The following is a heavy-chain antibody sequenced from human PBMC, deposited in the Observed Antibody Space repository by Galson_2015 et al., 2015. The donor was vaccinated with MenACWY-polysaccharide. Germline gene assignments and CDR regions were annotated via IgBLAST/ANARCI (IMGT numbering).Heavy chain of an antibody. D-gene: IGHD3-3*01. CDR2: IRRSGTNT. V-gene: IGHV3-23*01. Sequence: SLRLSCAASGFTFTSYAMSWVRQAPGKGLEWVSAIRRSGTNTYYADSVKGRFTISRDNSKNTLYLQMNSLRAEDTAVYYCAKDSTDFWSVAGRFDHWGQGPLVTVSS. CDR1: GFTFTSYA. CDR3: AKDSTDFWSVAGRFDH. J-gene: IGHJ5*02.